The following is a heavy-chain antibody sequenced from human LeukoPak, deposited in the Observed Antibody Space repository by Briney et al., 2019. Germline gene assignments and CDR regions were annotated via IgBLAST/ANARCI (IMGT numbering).Heavy chain of an antibody. CDR2: IIPIFGTA. CDR3: ARDSVSCSSTSCYTMFVAFDI. CDR1: GGTFSSYA. J-gene: IGHJ3*02. V-gene: IGHV1-69*05. Sequence: SVTVSCKASGGTFSSYAISWVRQAPGQGLEWMGWIIPIFGTANYAQKFQGRVTITTDESTSTAYMELSSLRSEDTAVYYCARDSVSCSSTSCYTMFVAFDIWGQGTMVTVSS. D-gene: IGHD2-2*02.